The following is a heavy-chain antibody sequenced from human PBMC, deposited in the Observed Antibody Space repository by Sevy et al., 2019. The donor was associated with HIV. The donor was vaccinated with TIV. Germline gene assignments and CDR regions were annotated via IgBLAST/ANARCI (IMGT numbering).Heavy chain of an antibody. Sequence: GGSLRLSCAASGFTFSSYWMHWVRQAPGKGLVWVSRINSDGSNTSYADSVKGRFTISRDNAKNTLYLQMNSLRAEDTAVYYCAPTTVVTPGGFDYWGQGTLVTVSS. CDR1: GFTFSSYW. V-gene: IGHV3-74*01. J-gene: IGHJ4*02. CDR2: INSDGSNT. D-gene: IGHD4-17*01. CDR3: APTTVVTPGGFDY.